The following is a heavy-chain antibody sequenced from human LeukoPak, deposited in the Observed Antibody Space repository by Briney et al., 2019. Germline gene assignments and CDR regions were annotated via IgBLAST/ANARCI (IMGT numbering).Heavy chain of an antibody. J-gene: IGHJ3*02. CDR3: ARAPEWYSSGWPDAFDI. V-gene: IGHV4-59*01. Sequence: PSETLSLTCTVSGGSISSYYWSWIRQPPGEGLEWIGYIYYSGSTNYNPSLKSRVTISVDTSKNQFSLKLSSVTAADTAVYYCARAPEWYSSGWPDAFDIWGQGTMATVSS. CDR2: IYYSGST. D-gene: IGHD6-19*01. CDR1: GGSISSYY.